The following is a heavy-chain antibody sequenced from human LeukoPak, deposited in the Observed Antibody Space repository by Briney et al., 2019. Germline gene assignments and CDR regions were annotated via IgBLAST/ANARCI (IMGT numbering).Heavy chain of an antibody. CDR1: GFSFSIFA. V-gene: IGHV3-23*01. CDR2: IGGTGTTT. CDR3: ARGRGGSGNYYFDY. D-gene: IGHD3-10*01. J-gene: IGHJ4*02. Sequence: GGSLRLSCAASGFSFSIFAINWVRQAPGKGLEWVSGIGGTGTTTYYADSVKSRFTISRDNSKNTVFLQLSSPSAEDTAVYYCARGRGGSGNYYFDYWGQGALVIASS.